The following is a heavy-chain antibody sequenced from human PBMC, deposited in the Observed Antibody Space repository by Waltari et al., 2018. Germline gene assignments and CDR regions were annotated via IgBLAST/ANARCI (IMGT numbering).Heavy chain of an antibody. J-gene: IGHJ2*01. CDR3: ARARWGYCSSTTCYYFDL. V-gene: IGHV4-34*01. Sequence: QVQLQQWGAGLLRPSETLSLTCAVLGGSFSGYYWSWDRQSPGKGLEWIGEIHHTGSANYNPSLRSRLSISVAASKSQFSLHLTSLPVADTAVYYCARARWGYCSSTTCYYFDLWGRGTLVTVSS. D-gene: IGHD2-2*01. CDR2: IHHTGSA. CDR1: GGSFSGYY.